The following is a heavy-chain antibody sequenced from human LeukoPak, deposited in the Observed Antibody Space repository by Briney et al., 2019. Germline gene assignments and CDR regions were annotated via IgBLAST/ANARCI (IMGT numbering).Heavy chain of an antibody. CDR3: ATDTGYYTRNWFDP. D-gene: IGHD3/OR15-3a*01. V-gene: IGHV3-21*04. Sequence: SLKGRFTISRDNAKNSLSVQMNSVTAEDTAVYYCATDTGYYTRNWFDPWGQGTLVTVSS. J-gene: IGHJ5*02.